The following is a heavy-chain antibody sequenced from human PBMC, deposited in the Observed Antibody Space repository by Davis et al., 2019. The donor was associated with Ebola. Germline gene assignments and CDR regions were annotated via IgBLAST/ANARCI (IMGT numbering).Heavy chain of an antibody. Sequence: GESLKISCAASGFTFSDYYMSWSRQAPGKGLEWVSYISSSGSTIYYAESVKGRFTISRDNAKNALYLQMNSLRAEDTAVNYCARQVWNFDNWFDPWGQGTLVTVSS. CDR3: ARQVWNFDNWFDP. V-gene: IGHV3-11*01. D-gene: IGHD1-7*01. CDR1: GFTFSDYY. J-gene: IGHJ5*02. CDR2: ISSSGSTI.